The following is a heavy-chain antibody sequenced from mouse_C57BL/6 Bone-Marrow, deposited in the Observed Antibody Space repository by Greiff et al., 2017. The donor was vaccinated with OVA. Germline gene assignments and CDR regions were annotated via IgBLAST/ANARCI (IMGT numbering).Heavy chain of an antibody. CDR3: ASSFTVYLDY. V-gene: IGHV1-54*01. Sequence: QVQLKESGAELVRPGTSVKVSCTASGFAFTNYLIEWVKQRPGQGLEWIGVINPGSGGTNYTEKFKGKATLTADKSSSTAYLQLSSLTSEDSAVYSCASSFTVYLDYWGQGTTLTVSS. CDR1: GFAFTNYL. CDR2: INPGSGGT. J-gene: IGHJ2*01. D-gene: IGHD1-1*01.